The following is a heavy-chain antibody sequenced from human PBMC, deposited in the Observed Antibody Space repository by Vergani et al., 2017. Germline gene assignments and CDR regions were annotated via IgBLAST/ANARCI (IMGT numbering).Heavy chain of an antibody. CDR2: IYYSGST. CDR1: GGSISSYY. CDR3: ARGSMCSILEGPYYYYGMDV. J-gene: IGHJ6*02. Sequence: QVQLQESGPGLVKPSETLSLTCTVSGGSISSYYWSWIRQPPGKGLEWIGYIYYSGSTNYNPSLKSLVTISVDTSKNQFSLKLSSVTAADTAVYYCARGSMCSILEGPYYYYGMDVWGQGTTVTVSS. D-gene: IGHD2-8*01. V-gene: IGHV4-59*12.